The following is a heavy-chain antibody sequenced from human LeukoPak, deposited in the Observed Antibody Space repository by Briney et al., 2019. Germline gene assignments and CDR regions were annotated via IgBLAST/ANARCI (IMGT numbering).Heavy chain of an antibody. J-gene: IGHJ3*02. CDR3: AREKRYCSSTSCHRDAFDI. CDR1: GGSISSCY. D-gene: IGHD2-2*01. Sequence: SETLSLTCTVSGGSISSCYWSWIRQPPGKGLEWIGYIYYSGSTNYNPSLKSRVTISVDTSKNQFSLKPSSVTAADTAVYYCAREKRYCSSTSCHRDAFDIWGQGTMVTVSS. V-gene: IGHV4-59*01. CDR2: IYYSGST.